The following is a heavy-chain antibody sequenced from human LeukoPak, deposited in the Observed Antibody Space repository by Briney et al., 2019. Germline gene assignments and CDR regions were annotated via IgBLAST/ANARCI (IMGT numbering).Heavy chain of an antibody. CDR3: ATSGDYTGYSSDWQGDAFDI. CDR2: INAGNGNT. D-gene: IGHD6-19*01. Sequence: ASVKVSCKASGYTFTSYAMHWVRQAPGQRLEWMGWINAGNGNTKYSQKFQGRVTITRDTSASTAYMELSSLRSEDTAVYYCATSGDYTGYSSDWQGDAFDIWGQGTMVTVSS. J-gene: IGHJ3*02. V-gene: IGHV1-3*01. CDR1: GYTFTSYA.